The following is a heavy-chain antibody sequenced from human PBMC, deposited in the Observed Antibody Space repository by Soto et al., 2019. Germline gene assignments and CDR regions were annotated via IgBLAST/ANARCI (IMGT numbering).Heavy chain of an antibody. CDR3: ARLNGVWLLPPTKYYYYYYGMDV. D-gene: IGHD3-22*01. V-gene: IGHV1-69*01. J-gene: IGHJ6*02. CDR2: IIPIFGPA. CDR1: AGSCISYA. Sequence: CSAAAGSCISYAVIWGRRALGQGLEWMRGIIPIFGPANYAQKFQCRVTITADESTSTADMELSSLRSEDTAAYYCARLNGVWLLPPTKYYYYYYGMDVWGQGTTVTVSS.